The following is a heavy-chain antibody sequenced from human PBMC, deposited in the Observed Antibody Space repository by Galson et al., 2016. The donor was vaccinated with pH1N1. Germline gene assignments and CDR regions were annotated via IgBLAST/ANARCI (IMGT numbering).Heavy chain of an antibody. D-gene: IGHD2-21*01. V-gene: IGHV1-2*02. J-gene: IGHJ5*02. CDR3: ARIIRYSSGLDP. CDR1: GYTFTGHY. Sequence: SCKASGYTFTGHYMHWVRQAPGRGLEWMGWINPENGDTKYAQKFQDRVTMTRDTSNSTAYMEANRLTSDDTAVYYCARIIRYSSGLDPWGQGTLVTVSS. CDR2: INPENGDT.